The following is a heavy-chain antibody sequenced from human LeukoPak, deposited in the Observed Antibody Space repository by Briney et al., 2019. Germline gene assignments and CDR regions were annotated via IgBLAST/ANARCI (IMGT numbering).Heavy chain of an antibody. V-gene: IGHV1-8*03. D-gene: IGHD6-6*01. CDR3: ARASYSSSHSLFDY. CDR1: GYTFTSYD. J-gene: IGHJ4*02. Sequence: ASVKISCKASGYTFTSYDINWVRQATGQGLEWMGWMNPNSGNTGYAQKFQGRVTITRNTSISTAYMELSSLRSEDTAVYYCARASYSSSHSLFDYWGQGTLVTVSS. CDR2: MNPNSGNT.